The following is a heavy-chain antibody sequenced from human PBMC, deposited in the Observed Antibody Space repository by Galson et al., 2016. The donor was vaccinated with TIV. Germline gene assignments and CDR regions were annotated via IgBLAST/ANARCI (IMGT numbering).Heavy chain of an antibody. CDR2: MTWNGDEI. Sequence: SLRLSCAASGFRFDDYVMHWVRQAPGKGLEWVAGMTWNGDEIGYADSVRGRFTISRDSATNSLYLEMNSLRPEDTALYFCSRGILGVHTVAFDGWGQGSMVTVS. CDR3: SRGILGVHTVAFDG. V-gene: IGHV3-9*01. CDR1: GFRFDDYV. J-gene: IGHJ3*01. D-gene: IGHD2-8*02.